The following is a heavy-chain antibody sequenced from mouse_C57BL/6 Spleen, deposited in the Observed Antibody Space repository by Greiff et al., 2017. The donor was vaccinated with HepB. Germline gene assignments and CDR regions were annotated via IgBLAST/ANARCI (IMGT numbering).Heavy chain of an antibody. D-gene: IGHD3-2*02. CDR2: IDPSDSYT. CDR1: GYTFTSYW. CDR3: ARRLRAGAMDY. J-gene: IGHJ4*01. V-gene: IGHV1-69*01. Sequence: QVQLKESGAELVMPGASVKLSCKASGYTFTSYWMHWVKQRPGQGLEWIGEIDPSDSYTNYNQKFKGKSTLTVDKSSSTAYMQLSSLTSEDSAVYYCARRLRAGAMDYWGQGTSVTVSS.